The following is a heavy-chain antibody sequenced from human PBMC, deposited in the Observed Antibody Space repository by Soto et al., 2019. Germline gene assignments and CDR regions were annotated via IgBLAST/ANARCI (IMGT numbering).Heavy chain of an antibody. J-gene: IGHJ4*02. D-gene: IGHD3-22*01. CDR2: IYYSGST. Sequence: KASETLSLTCTVSGGSVSSGSYYWSWIRQPPGKGLEWIGYIYYSGSTNYNPSLKSRVTISVDTSKNQFSLKLSSVTAADTAVYYCARSGSGYYYVNYWGQGTLVTVSS. V-gene: IGHV4-61*01. CDR3: ARSGSGYYYVNY. CDR1: GGSVSSGSYY.